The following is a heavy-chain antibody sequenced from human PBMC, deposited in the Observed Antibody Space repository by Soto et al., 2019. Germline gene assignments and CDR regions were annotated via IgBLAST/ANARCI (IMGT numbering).Heavy chain of an antibody. CDR3: ARDRLMATAGTARHYFGLDV. J-gene: IGHJ6*02. D-gene: IGHD5-18*01. V-gene: IGHV4-31*03. Sequence: SETLSLTCTVSGGSIRSGGYYWSWVRQNPRRGLEWMGNIYYSGNTYYNPSLKSRLTISVDTSKNQFSLNLSSVTAADTAVYYCARDRLMATAGTARHYFGLDVWGQGTTVTVSS. CDR2: IYYSGNT. CDR1: GGSIRSGGYY.